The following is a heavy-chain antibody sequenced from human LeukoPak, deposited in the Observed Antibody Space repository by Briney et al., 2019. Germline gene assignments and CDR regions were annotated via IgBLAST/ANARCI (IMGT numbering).Heavy chain of an antibody. CDR3: ASLASGSSGYGFYAMDD. V-gene: IGHV1-46*01. D-gene: IGHD3-22*01. Sequence: GASVKVSCKASGYTFTNYYMHWVRQAPGQGLEWMGIINPSGGSTSYAQKFQGRVTMTRDTSTSTVYMELSSLRSEDTAVYYCASLASGSSGYGFYAMDDWGQGTTVTVSS. CDR2: INPSGGST. J-gene: IGHJ6*02. CDR1: GYTFTNYY.